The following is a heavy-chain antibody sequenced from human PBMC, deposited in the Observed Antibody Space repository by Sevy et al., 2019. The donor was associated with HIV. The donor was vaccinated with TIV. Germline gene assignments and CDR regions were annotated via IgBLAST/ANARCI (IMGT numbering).Heavy chain of an antibody. V-gene: IGHV4-59*08. CDR2: ICYNGHI. D-gene: IGHD1-26*01. J-gene: IGHJ4*02. Sequence: SETLSLTCTVSCGSITSLYWNWIRQPPGKGLEWIANICYNGHINYNPSLKSRVTLSLDTSMNQFSLRLSSVTAADTAMYYCAGENAWGRGYSWGQGTLVTVSS. CDR3: AGENAWGRGYS. CDR1: CGSITSLY.